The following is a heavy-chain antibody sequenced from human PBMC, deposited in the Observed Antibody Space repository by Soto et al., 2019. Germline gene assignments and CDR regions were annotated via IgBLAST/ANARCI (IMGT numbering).Heavy chain of an antibody. CDR3: ARELGAQIVDY. J-gene: IGHJ4*02. V-gene: IGHV1-18*01. CDR1: GYTFTSYG. CDR2: IRAYNGNT. Sequence: QVQLVQSGAEVKKPGASVKVSCKASGYTFTSYGSSWVRQAPGQGLEWMGWIRAYNGNTKYAQKLQGRVTMTTDTYTSTDYMEMRSMRDDDTAVYYWARELGAQIVDYWGQGTLVTVSS. D-gene: IGHD1-26*01.